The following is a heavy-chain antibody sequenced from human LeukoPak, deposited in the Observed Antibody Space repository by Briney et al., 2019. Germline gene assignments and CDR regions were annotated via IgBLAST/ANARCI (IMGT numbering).Heavy chain of an antibody. J-gene: IGHJ4*02. D-gene: IGHD4-23*01. CDR1: GGSFSGYY. CDR3: ARRTVVLDY. Sequence: SETLSLTCAVYGGSFSGYYWSWIRQPPGKGLEWIGEITHSGSTNYNPSLEGRVTISVDTSKDQFSLKLRSVTAADTAVYFCARRTVVLDYWGQGTLVTVSS. CDR2: ITHSGST. V-gene: IGHV4-34*01.